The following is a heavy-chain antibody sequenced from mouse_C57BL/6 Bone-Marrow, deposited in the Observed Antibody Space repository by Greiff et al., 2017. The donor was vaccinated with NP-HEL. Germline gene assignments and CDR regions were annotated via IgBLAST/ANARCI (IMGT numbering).Heavy chain of an antibody. D-gene: IGHD1-1*01. CDR3: ARNSPIYYYGSSYFDY. CDR2: IWSGGST. J-gene: IGHJ2*01. V-gene: IGHV2-2*01. Sequence: VKLMESGPGLVQPSQSLSITCTVSGFSLTSYGVHWVRQSPGKGLEWLGAIWSGGSTDYNAAFISRLSISKDNSKRQVFVKMNSLQADDTARYYCARNSPIYYYGSSYFDYWGQGTTLTVSS. CDR1: GFSLTSYG.